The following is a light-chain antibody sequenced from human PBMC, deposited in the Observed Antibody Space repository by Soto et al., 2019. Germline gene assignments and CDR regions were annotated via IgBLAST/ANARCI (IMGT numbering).Light chain of an antibody. J-gene: IGKJ1*01. CDR3: QQYNSYWT. Sequence: QMTQSPSTLSASVGDRVTIPCRASQSISSWLAWYQQKPGKAPKLLIYDASSLESGVPSRFSGSGSGTEFTLTISSLQPDDFATYYCQQYNSYWTFGQGTKVDI. V-gene: IGKV1-5*01. CDR1: QSISSW. CDR2: DAS.